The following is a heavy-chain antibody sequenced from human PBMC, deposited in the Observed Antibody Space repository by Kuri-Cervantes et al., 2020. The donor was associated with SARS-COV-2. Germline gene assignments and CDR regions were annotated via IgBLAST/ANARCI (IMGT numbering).Heavy chain of an antibody. V-gene: IGHV1-69*04. CDR3: ARQLETTMLYYFDY. D-gene: IGHD3-10*02. J-gene: IGHJ4*02. CDR1: GGTFSSYA. Sequence: GGSLRLSCKASGGTFSSYAISWVRQAPGQGLEWMGRIIPIFGIANYAQKFQGRVTITADKSTSTAYMELSSLRSEDTAVYYCARQLETTMLYYFDYWGQGTLVTVSS. CDR2: IIPIFGIA.